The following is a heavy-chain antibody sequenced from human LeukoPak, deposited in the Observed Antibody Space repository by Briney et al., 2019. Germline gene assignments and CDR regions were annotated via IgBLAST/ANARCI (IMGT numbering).Heavy chain of an antibody. D-gene: IGHD5-18*01. CDR2: MSYDGSNK. CDR3: AKDSAGYSSTTPIFDY. CDR1: GFTFSSYG. V-gene: IGHV3-30*18. Sequence: GRSLRLSCAASGFTFSSYGMHWVRQAPGKGLEWVAVMSYDGSNKYYADSVKGRFTISRDNSKNTLYLQMNNLRAEDTAVYYCAKDSAGYSSTTPIFDYWGQGTLVTVSS. J-gene: IGHJ4*02.